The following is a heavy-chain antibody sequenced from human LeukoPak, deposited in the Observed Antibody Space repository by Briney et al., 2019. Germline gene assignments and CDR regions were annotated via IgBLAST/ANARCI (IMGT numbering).Heavy chain of an antibody. J-gene: IGHJ4*02. CDR2: ISGSGGST. D-gene: IGHD3-16*01. Sequence: GGSLGLSCAASGFTFSSYAMSWVRQAPGKGLEWVSAISGSGGSTYYADSVKGRFTISRDNSKNTLYLQMNSLRAEDTAVYYCAKDLRGGGAYFDYWGQGTLVTVSS. V-gene: IGHV3-23*01. CDR3: AKDLRGGGAYFDY. CDR1: GFTFSSYA.